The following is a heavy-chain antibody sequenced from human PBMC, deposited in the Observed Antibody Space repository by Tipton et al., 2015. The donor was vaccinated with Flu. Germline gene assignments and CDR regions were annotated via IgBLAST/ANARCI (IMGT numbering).Heavy chain of an antibody. V-gene: IGHV3-30-3*01. Sequence: SLRLSCAASGFTFSSYAMHWVRQAPGKGLEWVAVISYDGSNKYYADSVKGRFTISRDNSKNTLYLQMNSLRAEDTAVYYCAREGIAAANYFDYWGQGTLVTVSS. J-gene: IGHJ4*02. CDR1: GFTFSSYA. CDR3: AREGIAAANYFDY. D-gene: IGHD6-13*01. CDR2: ISYDGSNK.